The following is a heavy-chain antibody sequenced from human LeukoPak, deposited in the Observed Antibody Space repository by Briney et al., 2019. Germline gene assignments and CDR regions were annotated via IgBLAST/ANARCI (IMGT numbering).Heavy chain of an antibody. Sequence: SETLPLTCTVSGGSISSYYWSWIRQPPGKGLEWIGYIYTSGRTNYNPSLKSRVTISVDTSKNRFSLKLSAVTAADTAVYYCARGIAARPGGALPYYYYYYMDVWGKGTTVTVSS. J-gene: IGHJ6*03. D-gene: IGHD6-6*01. V-gene: IGHV4-4*09. CDR1: GGSISSYY. CDR2: IYTSGRT. CDR3: ARGIAARPGGALPYYYYYYMDV.